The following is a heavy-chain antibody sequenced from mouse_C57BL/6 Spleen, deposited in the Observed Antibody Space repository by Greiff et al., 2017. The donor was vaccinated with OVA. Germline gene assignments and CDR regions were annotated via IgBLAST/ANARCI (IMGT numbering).Heavy chain of an antibody. J-gene: IGHJ2*01. CDR2: IDPSDSET. V-gene: IGHV1-52*01. CDR1: AYPFTSSW. Sequence: QVQLQQPGAELVRPGSSVKLSCKASAYPFTSSWMLWVKQRPIQGLEWIGNIDPSDSETHYNQKFKDKATLTVDKSSSTAYMQLSSLTSEDSAVYYCAREGPGNFDYWGQGTTLTVSS. CDR3: AREGPGNFDY.